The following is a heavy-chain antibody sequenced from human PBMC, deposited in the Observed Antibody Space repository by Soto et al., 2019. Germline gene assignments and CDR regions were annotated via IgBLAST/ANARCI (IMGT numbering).Heavy chain of an antibody. J-gene: IGHJ6*02. D-gene: IGHD2-2*01. CDR3: ARGWAGYCSSTSCLVLSNSGSYYGMDV. Sequence: GASVKVSCKASGYTFTSYGISWVRQAPGQGLEWMGWISAYNGNTNYAQKLQGRVTMTTDTSTSTAYMELRSLRSDDTAVYYCARGWAGYCSSTSCLVLSNSGSYYGMDVWGQGTTVTVSS. CDR2: ISAYNGNT. CDR1: GYTFTSYG. V-gene: IGHV1-18*01.